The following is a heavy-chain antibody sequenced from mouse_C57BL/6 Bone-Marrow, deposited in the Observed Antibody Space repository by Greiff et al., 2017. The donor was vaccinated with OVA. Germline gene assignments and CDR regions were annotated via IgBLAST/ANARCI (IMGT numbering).Heavy chain of an antibody. D-gene: IGHD2-1*01. V-gene: IGHV2-6*01. CDR2: IWGVGST. CDR3: ASIYYGFAY. J-gene: IGHJ3*01. CDR1: GFSLTSYG. Sequence: VQLQQSGPGLVSPSQSLSITCTVSGFSLTSYGVDWVRQSPGKGLEWLGVIWGVGSTNYNSALKSRLSISKDNSKSQVFLKMNSLQTDDTAMYYCASIYYGFAYWGQGTLVTVSA.